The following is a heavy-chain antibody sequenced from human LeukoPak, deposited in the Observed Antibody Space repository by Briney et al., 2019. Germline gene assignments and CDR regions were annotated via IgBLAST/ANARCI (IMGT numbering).Heavy chain of an antibody. Sequence: GGSLRLSCAASGFTFSDYYTSWIRQAPGKGLEWVSYISSSGSTIYYADSVKGRLTISRDNAKNSLHLQMNSLRAEDTAVYYCARGTDYGDYVDYWGQGTLVTVSS. CDR2: ISSSGSTI. CDR3: ARGTDYGDYVDY. CDR1: GFTFSDYY. D-gene: IGHD4-17*01. J-gene: IGHJ4*02. V-gene: IGHV3-11*01.